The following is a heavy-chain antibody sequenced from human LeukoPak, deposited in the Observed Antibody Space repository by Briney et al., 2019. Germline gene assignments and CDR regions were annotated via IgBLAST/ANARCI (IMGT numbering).Heavy chain of an antibody. CDR1: GFTFSSYE. D-gene: IGHD2-15*01. V-gene: IGHV3-48*03. Sequence: QSGGSLRLSCAASGFTFSSYEMNWVRQAPGKGLEWVSYISSSGSTIYYADSVKGRFTISRDNAKNSLYLQMNSLRAEDTAVYYCARRLPHFDPWGQGTLVTVSS. CDR3: ARRLPHFDP. J-gene: IGHJ5*02. CDR2: ISSSGSTI.